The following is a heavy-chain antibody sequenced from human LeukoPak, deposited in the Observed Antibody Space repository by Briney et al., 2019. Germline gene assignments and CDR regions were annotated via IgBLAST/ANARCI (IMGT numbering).Heavy chain of an antibody. V-gene: IGHV4-59*11. D-gene: IGHD3-22*01. Sequence: SSETLSLTCTVSGGSISSHYWSWIRQPPGKGLGWIGYIYYSGSTNYNPSLKSRVTISVDTSKNQFSLKLSSVTAADTAVYYCARTHVTYDSSGYYFDYWGQGTLVTVSS. CDR2: IYYSGST. CDR1: GGSISSHY. CDR3: ARTHVTYDSSGYYFDY. J-gene: IGHJ4*02.